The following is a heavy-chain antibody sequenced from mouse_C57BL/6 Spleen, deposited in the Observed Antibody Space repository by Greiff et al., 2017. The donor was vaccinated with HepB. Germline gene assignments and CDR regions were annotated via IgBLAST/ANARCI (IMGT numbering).Heavy chain of an antibody. V-gene: IGHV1-4*01. CDR3: ATRSSYDAMDY. J-gene: IGHJ4*01. CDR2: INPSSGYT. D-gene: IGHD1-1*01. Sequence: QVQLKESGAELARPGASVKMSCKASGYTFTSYTMHWVKQRPGQGLEWIGYINPSSGYTKYNQKFKDKATLTADKSSSTAYMQLSSLTSEDSAVYYCATRSSYDAMDYWGQGTSVTVSS. CDR1: GYTFTSYT.